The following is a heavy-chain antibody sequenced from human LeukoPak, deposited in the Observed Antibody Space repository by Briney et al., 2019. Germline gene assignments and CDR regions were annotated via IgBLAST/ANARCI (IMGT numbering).Heavy chain of an antibody. V-gene: IGHV3-7*01. J-gene: IGHJ4*02. CDR1: GFTFSSSA. CDR3: AREDGYCSGGNCYSYFDS. CDR2: IKKTGSET. Sequence: PGGSLRLSCAASGFTFSSSAMSWVRQVPGKGLEWVAYIKKTGSETYYVDPVKGRFTITRDNTRNSLFLQMYSLRAEDTAVYFCAREDGYCSGGNCYSYFDSWGQGTLVTVSS. D-gene: IGHD2-15*01.